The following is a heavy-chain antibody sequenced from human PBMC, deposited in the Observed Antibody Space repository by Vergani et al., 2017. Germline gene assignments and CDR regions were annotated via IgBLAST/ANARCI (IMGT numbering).Heavy chain of an antibody. CDR3: ARAPGGYTYDYSFDY. V-gene: IGHV3-74*01. CDR2: INSDGSSI. D-gene: IGHD5-18*01. J-gene: IGHJ4*02. CDR1: GFTFSSYW. Sequence: EVQLVDSGGGLVQPGGSLRLSCAASGFTFSSYWMHWVRQAPGKGLVWVSRINSDGSSINYADSVKGRFTISRDNAKNTLYLQMNSLRAEDTAVYYCARAPGGYTYDYSFDYWGQGTLVTVSS.